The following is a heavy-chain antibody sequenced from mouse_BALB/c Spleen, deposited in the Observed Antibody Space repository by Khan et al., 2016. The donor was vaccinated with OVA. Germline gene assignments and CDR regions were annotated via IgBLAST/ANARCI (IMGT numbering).Heavy chain of an antibody. D-gene: IGHD2-4*01. Sequence: QIQLVQSVPELKKPEEMVKISCKVSGYTFTNYGMNWVKQAPGKGLKWMGWINTYTGETTYTDDFKGRFAFSLETSATTAYLQINSLKNEDTATYFSVKGDDYDGTYWGQGTLVTVST. CDR3: VKGDDYDGTY. J-gene: IGHJ3*01. CDR1: GYTFTNYG. CDR2: INTYTGET. V-gene: IGHV9-3-1*01.